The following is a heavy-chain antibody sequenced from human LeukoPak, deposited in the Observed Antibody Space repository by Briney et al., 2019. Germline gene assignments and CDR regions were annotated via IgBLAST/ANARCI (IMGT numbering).Heavy chain of an antibody. CDR2: IIPIFGTA. V-gene: IGHV1-69*05. CDR3: ARSAEPYYFDY. Sequence: SSVKVSCKASGGTFSSYAISWVRQAPGQGLEWMGRIIPIFGTANYAQKFQSRVTITTDESTSTAYMELSSLGSEDTAVYYCARSAEPYYFDYWGQGTLVTVSS. J-gene: IGHJ4*02. CDR1: GGTFSSYA.